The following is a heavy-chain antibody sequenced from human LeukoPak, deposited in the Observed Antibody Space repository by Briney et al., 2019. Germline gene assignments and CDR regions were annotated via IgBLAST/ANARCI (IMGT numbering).Heavy chain of an antibody. J-gene: IGHJ6*03. CDR3: ARLSQFGVLRFSYYMDV. CDR2: IYHSGST. CDR1: GYSISSGYY. D-gene: IGHD3-3*01. Sequence: SSETLSLTCTVSGYSISSGYYWGWIRQPPGQGLEWIGSIYHSGSTYYNPSLKSRVTISVDTSKNQFSLKLSSVTAADTAVYYCARLSQFGVLRFSYYMDVWGKGTTVTVSS. V-gene: IGHV4-38-2*02.